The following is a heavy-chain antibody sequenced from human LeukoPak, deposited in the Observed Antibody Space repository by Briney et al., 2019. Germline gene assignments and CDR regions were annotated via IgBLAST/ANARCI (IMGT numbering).Heavy chain of an antibody. V-gene: IGHV3-23*01. D-gene: IGHD3-9*01. CDR3: AKGRSPHYDILTGRIFDY. Sequence: GGSLRLSCAASGFTFSSYAMSWVRQAPGKGLEWVSAISGSGVSTYYADSVTGRFTISRDNSKNTLYLQMISLRAEDTAVYYCAKGRSPHYDILTGRIFDYWGQGTLVTVSS. CDR1: GFTFSSYA. CDR2: ISGSGVST. J-gene: IGHJ4*02.